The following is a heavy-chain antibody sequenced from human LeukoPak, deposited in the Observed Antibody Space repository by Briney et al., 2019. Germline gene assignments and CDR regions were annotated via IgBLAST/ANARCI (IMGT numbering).Heavy chain of an antibody. Sequence: PGGSLRLSCAVSGFTFSSSWMSWVRQAPGKGLEWVANIKQDGSEKYYVDSVKGRFTISRDNAKNSLYLQMNSLRAEDTAVYYCARGRGFDYWGQGTLVTVSS. CDR2: IKQDGSEK. CDR3: ARGRGFDY. V-gene: IGHV3-7*01. J-gene: IGHJ4*02. CDR1: GFTFSSSW.